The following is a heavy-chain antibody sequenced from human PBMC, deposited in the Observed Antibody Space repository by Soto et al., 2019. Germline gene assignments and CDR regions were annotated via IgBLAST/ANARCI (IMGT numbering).Heavy chain of an antibody. CDR3: ARDRVVTRHYYYYGMDV. Sequence: GGSLRLSCAASGFTFSSYAMHWVRQAPGKGLEWVAVISYDGSNKYYADSVKGRFTISRDNSKNTLYLQMNSLRAEDTAVYYCARDRVVTRHYYYYGMDVWGQGTTVTVSS. J-gene: IGHJ6*02. CDR2: ISYDGSNK. V-gene: IGHV3-30-3*01. D-gene: IGHD3-22*01. CDR1: GFTFSSYA.